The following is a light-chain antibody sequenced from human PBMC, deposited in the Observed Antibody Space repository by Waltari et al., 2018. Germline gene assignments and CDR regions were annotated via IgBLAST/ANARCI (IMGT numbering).Light chain of an antibody. CDR2: DVT. Sequence: QSALTQPASVSGSHGQSITISCPGTSSDIGDYNFVSWYQHHPGEAPKLVIYDVTKRPSGISNRFSGSKSGNTASLTISGLQAEDEANYVCASYTSSDSFVVFGGGTKLTVL. J-gene: IGLJ2*01. V-gene: IGLV2-14*03. CDR1: SSDIGDYNF. CDR3: ASYTSSDSFVV.